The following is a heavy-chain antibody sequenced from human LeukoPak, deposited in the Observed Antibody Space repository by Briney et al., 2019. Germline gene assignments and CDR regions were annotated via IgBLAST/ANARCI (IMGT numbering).Heavy chain of an antibody. CDR2: ISSSSSYI. CDR1: GFTFSSYG. V-gene: IGHV3-21*01. CDR3: ARRNCSGGSCYFDY. J-gene: IGHJ4*02. D-gene: IGHD2-15*01. Sequence: GGSLRLSCAASGFTFSSYGMHWVRQAPGKGLEWVSSISSSSSYIYYADSVKGRFTISRDNAKNSLYLQMNSLRAEDTAVYYCARRNCSGGSCYFDYWGQGTLVTVSS.